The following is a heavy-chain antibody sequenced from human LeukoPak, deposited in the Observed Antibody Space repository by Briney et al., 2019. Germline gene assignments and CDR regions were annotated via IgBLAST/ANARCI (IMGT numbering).Heavy chain of an antibody. V-gene: IGHV4-59*01. J-gene: IGHJ4*02. CDR1: GGSINYYY. CDR3: ARDTHNCSSTSCSNYFDY. D-gene: IGHD2-2*01. CDR2: IYYNGST. Sequence: SETLSLTCTVSGGSINYYYWSWIRQPPGKELEWIAYIYYNGSTNYNPSLKSRVTISVDTSKNQFSLKLSSVTAADTAVYYCARDTHNCSSTSCSNYFDYWGQGTLVTVSS.